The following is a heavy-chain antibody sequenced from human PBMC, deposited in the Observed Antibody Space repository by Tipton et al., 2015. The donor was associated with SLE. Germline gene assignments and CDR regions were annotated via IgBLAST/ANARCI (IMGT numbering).Heavy chain of an antibody. J-gene: IGHJ4*02. V-gene: IGHV4-61*02. D-gene: IGHD1-20*01. CDR3: ARALGYNYSYDYFNY. CDR1: GGSISSGSYY. CDR2: IYTSGST. Sequence: TLSLTCTVSGGSISSGSYYWSWIRQPAGKGLEWIGRIYTSGSTNYNPSLKSRVTISVDPSKNQFSLKLSSVTSADTAVYYCARALGYNYSYDYFNYWGQGSLVTVSS.